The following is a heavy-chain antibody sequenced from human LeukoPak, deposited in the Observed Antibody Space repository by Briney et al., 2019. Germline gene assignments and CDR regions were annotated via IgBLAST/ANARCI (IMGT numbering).Heavy chain of an antibody. D-gene: IGHD3-22*01. CDR1: GLTFSSYT. V-gene: IGHV3-48*04. CDR2: IGSSGSTM. J-gene: IGHJ4*02. Sequence: GGSLRLSCAASGLTFSSYTMNWVRQAPGKGLEWVSYIGSSGSTMYYADSVKGRFTISRDNAKNSLYLQMNSLRAEDTAVYYCARGYYDSSGYSTGASDYWGQGTLVTVSS. CDR3: ARGYYDSSGYSTGASDY.